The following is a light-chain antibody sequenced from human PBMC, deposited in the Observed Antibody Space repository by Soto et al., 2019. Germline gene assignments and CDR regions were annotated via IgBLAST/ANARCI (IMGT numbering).Light chain of an antibody. CDR1: QSISSY. V-gene: IGKV3D-20*01. Sequence: EIVLTQSPATLSLSPGERATLSCGASQSISSYLAWYQQKPGLAPRLLIYDASSRATGIPDRFSGSGSGTDFTHTISRLEPEDFAVYYCQQYGGSLTFGPGTQVDIK. J-gene: IGKJ3*01. CDR3: QQYGGSLT. CDR2: DAS.